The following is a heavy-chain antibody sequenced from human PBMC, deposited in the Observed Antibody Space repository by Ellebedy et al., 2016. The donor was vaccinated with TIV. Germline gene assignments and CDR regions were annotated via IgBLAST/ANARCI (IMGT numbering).Heavy chain of an antibody. CDR3: ARDGVRPDGDGPWFDP. CDR2: INWNSQKI. CDR1: GFSFSSFA. Sequence: PGGSLRLSCEGSGFSFSSFAMNWVRQAPGQGLEWVASINWNSQKIYYADSVKGRFTISRDNAQNSLHLQMDSLRVGDTATYYCARDGVRPDGDGPWFDPWGQGTLVTVSS. V-gene: IGHV3-21*04. J-gene: IGHJ5*02. D-gene: IGHD5-24*01.